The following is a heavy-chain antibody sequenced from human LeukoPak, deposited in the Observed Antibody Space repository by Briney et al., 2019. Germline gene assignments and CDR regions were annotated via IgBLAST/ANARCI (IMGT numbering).Heavy chain of an antibody. J-gene: IGHJ6*02. V-gene: IGHV1-69*13. Sequence: SVKVSCKASGGTFSSYAISWVRQAPGQGLEWMGGTIPIFGTANYAQKFQGRVTITADESTSTAYMELSSLRSEDTAVYYCAREGYSSTPRYYYYGMDVWGQGTTVTVSS. D-gene: IGHD6-13*01. CDR3: AREGYSSTPRYYYYGMDV. CDR2: TIPIFGTA. CDR1: GGTFSSYA.